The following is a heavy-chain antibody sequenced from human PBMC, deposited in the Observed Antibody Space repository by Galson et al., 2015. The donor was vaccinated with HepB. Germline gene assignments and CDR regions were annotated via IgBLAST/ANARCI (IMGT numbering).Heavy chain of an antibody. CDR3: ARDINTIFIVVIPYYYYGMDV. V-gene: IGHV1-18*04. D-gene: IGHD3-3*01. CDR2: ISAYNANT. J-gene: IGHJ6*02. CDR1: GYTFTSYG. Sequence: SVKVSCKASGYTFTSYGISWVRQAPGQGLEWMGWISAYNANTNYAQQLQGRVTMTTDTSTSTAYMELRSLRSDDTAVYYCARDINTIFIVVIPYYYYGMDVWGQGTTVTVSS.